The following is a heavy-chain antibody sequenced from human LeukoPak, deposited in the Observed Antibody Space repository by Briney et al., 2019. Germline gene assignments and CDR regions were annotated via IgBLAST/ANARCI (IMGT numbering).Heavy chain of an antibody. Sequence: GRSLRLSCAASGFTFSSYAMHWVRQAPGKGLEWVGRIRSKPHSYATAYAASVKGRFTISRDDSKNMAYLQMNSLKTEDTAVYYCTRHGGRDYYDSTEDAFDIWGQGTMVTVSS. D-gene: IGHD3-22*01. CDR2: IRSKPHSYAT. J-gene: IGHJ3*02. CDR3: TRHGGRDYYDSTEDAFDI. V-gene: IGHV3-73*01. CDR1: GFTFSSYA.